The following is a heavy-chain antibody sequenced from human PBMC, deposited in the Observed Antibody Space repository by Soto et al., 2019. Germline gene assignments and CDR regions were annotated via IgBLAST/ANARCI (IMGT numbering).Heavy chain of an antibody. J-gene: IGHJ4*02. CDR1: GFTFSSYA. Sequence: PGGSLRLSCAASGFTFSSYAMSWVRQAPGKGLKWVSAISGSGDSTYYADSVKGRFTISRDNSKNTLYLQMNSLRAEDTAVYYCAKDGYYYDSSAYFDYWGQGTLVTVSS. CDR3: AKDGYYYDSSAYFDY. V-gene: IGHV3-23*01. CDR2: ISGSGDST. D-gene: IGHD3-22*01.